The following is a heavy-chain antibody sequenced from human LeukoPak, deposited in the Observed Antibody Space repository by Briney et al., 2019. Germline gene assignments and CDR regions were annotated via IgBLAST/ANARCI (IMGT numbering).Heavy chain of an antibody. D-gene: IGHD6-6*01. CDR3: AREYSSSSGRAFDI. Sequence: GRSLRLSCAASGFTFDDYAMHWVRQAPGKGLEWVSGISWNSGSIGYADSVKGRFTISRDNAKNSLYLQMNSLRAEDTAVYYCAREYSSSSGRAFDIWGQGTMVTVSS. V-gene: IGHV3-9*01. CDR2: ISWNSGSI. CDR1: GFTFDDYA. J-gene: IGHJ3*02.